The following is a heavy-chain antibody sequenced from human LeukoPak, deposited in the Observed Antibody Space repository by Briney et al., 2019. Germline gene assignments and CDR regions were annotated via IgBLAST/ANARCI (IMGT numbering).Heavy chain of an antibody. CDR1: GGSFSGYY. D-gene: IGHD6-6*01. CDR3: ARRRSYSSSFDY. V-gene: IGHV4-34*01. CDR2: INHSGST. J-gene: IGHJ4*02. Sequence: TSETLSLTCAVYGGSFSGYYWSWIRQPPGKGLEWIGEINHSGSTNYNPSLKSRVTISVDTSKNQFSLKLSSVTAADTAVYYCARRRSYSSSFDYWGQGTLVTVSS.